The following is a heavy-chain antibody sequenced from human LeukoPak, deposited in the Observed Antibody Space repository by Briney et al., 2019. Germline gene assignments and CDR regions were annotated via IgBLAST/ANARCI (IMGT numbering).Heavy chain of an antibody. Sequence: SVKVSCKASGGTFSSYAISWVRQAPGQGLEWMGRIIPILGIANYAQKFQGRVTITADKSTSTTYMELSSLRSEDTAVYYCARGGYCSGGSCYIVWGQGTLVTVSS. D-gene: IGHD2-15*01. V-gene: IGHV1-69*04. CDR2: IIPILGIA. CDR1: GGTFSSYA. CDR3: ARGGYCSGGSCYIV. J-gene: IGHJ4*02.